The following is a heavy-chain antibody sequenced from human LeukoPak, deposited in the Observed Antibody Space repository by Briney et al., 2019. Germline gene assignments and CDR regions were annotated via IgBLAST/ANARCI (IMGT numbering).Heavy chain of an antibody. J-gene: IGHJ3*02. CDR3: AREFCSGANCYPMGAFDM. D-gene: IGHD2-15*01. V-gene: IGHV3-7*01. CDR2: IEQDRSEK. CDR1: GFTFSRYW. Sequence: PGGSLRLSCAASGFTFSRYWMSWVRQAPGKGLEWVANIEQDRSEKYYVDSVKGRFTISRDNAKNSLYLQMNSLRAEDTAVYYCAREFCSGANCYPMGAFDMWGQGKMGTVSS.